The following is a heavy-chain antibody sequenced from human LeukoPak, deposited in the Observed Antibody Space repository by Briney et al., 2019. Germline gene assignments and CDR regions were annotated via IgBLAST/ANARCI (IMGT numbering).Heavy chain of an antibody. V-gene: IGHV4-61*02. Sequence: SETLSLTCSVSGGSINSGSYYWTWIRQPAGKGLEWIGRIYTSGSTNYNPSLKSRVTISVDTSKNQFSLKLSSVTAADTAVYYCASYSSGWFFDYWGQGTLVTVSS. J-gene: IGHJ4*02. CDR1: GGSINSGSYY. CDR3: ASYSSGWFFDY. D-gene: IGHD6-19*01. CDR2: IYTSGST.